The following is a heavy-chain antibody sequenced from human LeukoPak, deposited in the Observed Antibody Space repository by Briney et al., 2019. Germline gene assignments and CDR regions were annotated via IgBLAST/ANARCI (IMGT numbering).Heavy chain of an antibody. CDR3: IRGTVGAPGNDY. V-gene: IGHV3-74*01. CDR2: IDTDGSFT. J-gene: IGHJ4*02. Sequence: PGGSLRLSCAASGFTLSSYWMHWVRQAPGKGLVWVSSIDTDGSFTSYADSVRGRFTISRDNAKNTLYLQMSSLRAEDTAVYYCIRGTVGAPGNDYWGQGTLVTVSS. CDR1: GFTLSSYW. D-gene: IGHD1-26*01.